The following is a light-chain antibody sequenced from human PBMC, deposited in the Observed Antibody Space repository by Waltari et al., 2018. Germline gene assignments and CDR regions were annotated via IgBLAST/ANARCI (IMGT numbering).Light chain of an antibody. J-gene: IGLJ2*01. CDR2: DVS. CDR3: SSQSSDNVVL. V-gene: IGLV2-14*03. Sequence: QSALTQPASVSGSPGQSITISCTGTSSDVGGCKSVSWYQDHPGQAPKVIIYDVSDRPSGISERFSGSKSGNTASLTISGLQAEDEADYYCSSQSSDNVVLFGGGTKLTVL. CDR1: SSDVGGCKS.